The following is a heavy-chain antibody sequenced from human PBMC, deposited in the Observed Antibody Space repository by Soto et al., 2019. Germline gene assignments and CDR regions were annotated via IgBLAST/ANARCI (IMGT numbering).Heavy chain of an antibody. CDR1: GYTFTSYY. CDR3: ATDRGWFDP. Sequence: QEQLVQSGAEVKKPGASVKVSCKASGYTFTSYYIHWVRQAPGQGLAWMGIINPSGGSATYTQKFQDRVNMTRDTSTSTVYMELSSLRSEDTAVYYCATDRGWFDPWGQGTLVTVSS. J-gene: IGHJ5*02. CDR2: INPSGGSA. V-gene: IGHV1-46*01.